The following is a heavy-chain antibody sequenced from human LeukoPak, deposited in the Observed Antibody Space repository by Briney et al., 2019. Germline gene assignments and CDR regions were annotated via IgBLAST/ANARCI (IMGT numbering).Heavy chain of an antibody. CDR2: IYYSGST. CDR3: ARGYSSSWYGFDY. CDR1: GGSISSSSYY. Sequence: SETLSLTCTVSGGSISSSSYYWGWIRQPPGKGLEWIGSIYYSGSTYYNPSLKSRVTISVDTSKTQFSLKLSSVTAADTAVHYCARGYSSSWYGFDYWGQGTLVTVSS. V-gene: IGHV4-39*07. D-gene: IGHD6-13*01. J-gene: IGHJ4*02.